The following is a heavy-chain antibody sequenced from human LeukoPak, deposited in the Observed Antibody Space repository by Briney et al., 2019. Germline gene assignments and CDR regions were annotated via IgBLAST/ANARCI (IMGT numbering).Heavy chain of an antibody. V-gene: IGHV3-21*01. CDR1: GFTFSSYS. Sequence: GGSLRLSCAASGFTFSSYSMNWVRQAPGKGLEWVSSTSSSSSYIYYADSVKGRFTISRDNAKNSLYLQMNSLRAEDTAVYYCARVSDERWSSGWYVDYWGQGTLVTVSS. CDR3: ARVSDERWSSGWYVDY. CDR2: TSSSSSYI. J-gene: IGHJ4*02. D-gene: IGHD6-19*01.